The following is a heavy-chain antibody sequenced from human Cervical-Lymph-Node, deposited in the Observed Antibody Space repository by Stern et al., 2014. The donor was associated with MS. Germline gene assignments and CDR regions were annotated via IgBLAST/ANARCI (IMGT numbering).Heavy chain of an antibody. J-gene: IGHJ4*02. CDR3: AKVFPGIAVAGGSPFDY. V-gene: IGHV3-23*04. Sequence: EVQLVESGGGLVQPGGSLRLSCAASGFTFSSYAMSWVRQAPGKGLEWVSAISGSGGSTYYADSVKGRFTISRDNSKNTLYLQMNSLRAEDTAVYYCAKVFPGIAVAGGSPFDYWGQGTLVTVSS. CDR2: ISGSGGST. CDR1: GFTFSSYA. D-gene: IGHD6-19*01.